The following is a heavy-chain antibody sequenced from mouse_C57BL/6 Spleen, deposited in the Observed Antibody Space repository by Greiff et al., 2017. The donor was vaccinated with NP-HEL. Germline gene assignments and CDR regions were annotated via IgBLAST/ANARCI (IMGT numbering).Heavy chain of an antibody. CDR3: ARDAYYGNYAMDY. Sequence: EVQVVESGGGLVQSGRSLRLSCATSGFTFSDFYMEWVRQAPGKGLEWIAASSNKANDYTTEYSASVKGRFIVSRDTSQSILYLQMNALRAEDTAIYYCARDAYYGNYAMDYWGQGTSVTVSS. J-gene: IGHJ4*01. CDR1: GFTFSDFY. D-gene: IGHD2-1*01. V-gene: IGHV7-1*01. CDR2: SSNKANDYTT.